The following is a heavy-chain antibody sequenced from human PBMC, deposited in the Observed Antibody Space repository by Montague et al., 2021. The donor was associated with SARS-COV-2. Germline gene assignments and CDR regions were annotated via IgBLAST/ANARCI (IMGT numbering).Heavy chain of an antibody. CDR3: ATLTQSNGDF. J-gene: IGHJ4*02. CDR2: VYSSGTT. Sequence: SETLSLTCTVSSDSINSYYWGWIRQPPGTRLEWLGYVYSSGTTNYNPSLNSRIAISVYTSKTQYSLRLDSVTAADTAIYYCATLTQSNGDFWGQGALVTVS. D-gene: IGHD4/OR15-4a*01. CDR1: SDSINSYY. V-gene: IGHV4-4*08.